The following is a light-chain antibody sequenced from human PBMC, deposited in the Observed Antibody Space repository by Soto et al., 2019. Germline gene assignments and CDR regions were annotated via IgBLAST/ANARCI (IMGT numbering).Light chain of an antibody. Sequence: QYVQSHAASVSGYPGHSITISCPGTSSDVGGYNYVSWYQQFPGKVPKLLIYNVSNRPSGVSNRFSGSKSGNTASLTISGLQAEEEADYFCTSSTSGSLYVFGTGTKVTVL. CDR1: SSDVGGYNY. CDR2: NVS. CDR3: TSSTSGSLYV. V-gene: IGLV2-14*01. J-gene: IGLJ1*01.